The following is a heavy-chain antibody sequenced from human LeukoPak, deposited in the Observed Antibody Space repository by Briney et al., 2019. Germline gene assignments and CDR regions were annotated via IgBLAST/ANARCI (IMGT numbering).Heavy chain of an antibody. J-gene: IGHJ4*02. CDR3: TRDEYKGSATFNY. CDR1: GGTFRSAA. V-gene: IGHV1-69*13. CDR2: IILMFGTT. D-gene: IGHD1-1*01. Sequence: EASVTVSCKASGGTFRSAAMSWVRQAPGQGLEWVGHIILMFGTTTYAQNFQGRVSISADESTTTVYMELTSLTSDDTAIYYCTRDEYKGSATFNYWGQGTQVIVSS.